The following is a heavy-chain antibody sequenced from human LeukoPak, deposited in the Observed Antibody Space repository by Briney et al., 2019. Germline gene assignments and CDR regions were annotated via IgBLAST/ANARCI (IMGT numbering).Heavy chain of an antibody. D-gene: IGHD1-26*01. V-gene: IGHV4-61*01. CDR2: IYYSGST. Sequence: SETLSLTCTVSGGSISSSSYYWSWIRQPPGKGLEWIGYIYYSGSTSYNPSLKSRVTISVDTSKNQFSLKLSSVTAADTAVYYCARGYSGSYGRFDYWGQGTLVTVSS. CDR1: GGSISSSSYY. J-gene: IGHJ4*02. CDR3: ARGYSGSYGRFDY.